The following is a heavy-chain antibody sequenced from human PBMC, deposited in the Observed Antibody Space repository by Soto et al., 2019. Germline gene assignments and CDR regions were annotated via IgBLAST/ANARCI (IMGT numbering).Heavy chain of an antibody. Sequence: SETLSLTCTVSGGSISSYYWSWIRQPPGKGLEWIGYIYYSGSTNYNPSLKSRVTISVDTSKNQFSLKLSSVTAADTAVYYCARGHSDYGSGSYDTYYYYYYMDVWGKGTTVTVSS. V-gene: IGHV4-59*08. D-gene: IGHD3-10*01. CDR3: ARGHSDYGSGSYDTYYYYYYMDV. J-gene: IGHJ6*03. CDR1: GGSISSYY. CDR2: IYYSGST.